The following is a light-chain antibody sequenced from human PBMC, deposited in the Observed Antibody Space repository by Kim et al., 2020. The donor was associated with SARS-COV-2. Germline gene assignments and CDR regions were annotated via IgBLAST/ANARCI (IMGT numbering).Light chain of an antibody. V-gene: IGLV1-47*01. CDR1: SSNIGSND. J-gene: IGLJ3*02. CDR2: KNN. Sequence: GQRVTISGSGSSSNIGSNDVYSYQQHPGTAPKLLIYKNNQRPSGVPDRFSGSKSGTSASLAISGLRSEDEADYYCAAWDDSRSGWVFGGGTKLTVL. CDR3: AAWDDSRSGWV.